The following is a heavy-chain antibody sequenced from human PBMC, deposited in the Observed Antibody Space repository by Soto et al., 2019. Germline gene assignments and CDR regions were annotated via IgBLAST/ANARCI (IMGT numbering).Heavy chain of an antibody. J-gene: IGHJ4*02. CDR3: NTPAGYSSSGGGY. D-gene: IGHD6-13*01. V-gene: IGHV3-73*02. Sequence: EVQLVESGGGLVQPGGSLKLSCAASGFTFSGSAMHWVRQASGKGLEWVGRIRSKANSYATAYAASVKGRFTISRDDSKNKAYLQMNSLKTEDTAGYYCNTPAGYSSSGGGYWGQGTLVTVSS. CDR2: IRSKANSYAT. CDR1: GFTFSGSA.